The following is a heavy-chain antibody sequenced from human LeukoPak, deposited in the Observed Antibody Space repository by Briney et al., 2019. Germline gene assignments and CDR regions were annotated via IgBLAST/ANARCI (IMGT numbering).Heavy chain of an antibody. Sequence: PSETLSLTCTVSGGSISSGSYYSSWIRQPAGKGLEWIGRIYTSGSTNYNPSLTSRVTISVDTSKNQFSLKLSSVTAADTAVYYCASGVRGVFPFYYYGMDVWGQGTTVTVSS. D-gene: IGHD3-10*01. CDR3: ASGVRGVFPFYYYGMDV. CDR1: GGSISSGSYY. J-gene: IGHJ6*02. CDR2: IYTSGST. V-gene: IGHV4-61*02.